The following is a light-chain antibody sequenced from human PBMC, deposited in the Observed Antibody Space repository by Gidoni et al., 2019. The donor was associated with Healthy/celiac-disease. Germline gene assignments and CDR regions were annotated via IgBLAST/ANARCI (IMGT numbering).Light chain of an antibody. CDR2: AAS. CDR1: QSISSY. V-gene: IGKV1-39*01. Sequence: DIHMTPSPSSLSASVGDRVTITCRASQSISSYLNWYQQKPGKAPKLLIYAASSLQSGVPSRFSGSGSGTDFTLTISSLQPEDFATYYCQQSYSTLYTFGQGTKLEIK. CDR3: QQSYSTLYT. J-gene: IGKJ2*01.